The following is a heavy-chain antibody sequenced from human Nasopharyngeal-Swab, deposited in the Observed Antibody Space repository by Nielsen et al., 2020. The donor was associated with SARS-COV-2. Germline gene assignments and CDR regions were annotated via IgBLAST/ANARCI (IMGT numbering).Heavy chain of an antibody. J-gene: IGHJ4*02. CDR3: AREEGSSWHYFDY. Sequence: GESLKISCAASGFTFSSYSMNWVRQAPGKGLEWVSSISSSSSYIYYADSVKGRFTISRDNAKNSLYLQMNRLRAEDTAVYYCAREEGSSWHYFDYWGQGTLVTVSS. CDR2: ISSSSSYI. CDR1: GFTFSSYS. D-gene: IGHD6-13*01. V-gene: IGHV3-21*01.